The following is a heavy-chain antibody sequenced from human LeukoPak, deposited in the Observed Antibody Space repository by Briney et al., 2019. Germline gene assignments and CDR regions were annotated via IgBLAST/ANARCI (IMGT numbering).Heavy chain of an antibody. J-gene: IGHJ4*01. Sequence: GASVKVSCKASGYTFTNYGISWLRQAPGQGLEWMGWIGADNGDTNYAQKLQDRVTMTTDTSTTTAYMELRSLRSDDTAIYYCARDWAGSSHIVTDHWGPGTLLTVSS. V-gene: IGHV1-18*01. CDR3: ARDWAGSSHIVTDH. CDR2: IGADNGDT. D-gene: IGHD6-13*01. CDR1: GYTFTNYG.